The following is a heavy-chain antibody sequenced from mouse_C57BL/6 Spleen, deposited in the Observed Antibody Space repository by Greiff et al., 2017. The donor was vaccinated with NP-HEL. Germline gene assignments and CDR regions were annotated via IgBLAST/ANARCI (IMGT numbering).Heavy chain of an antibody. CDR3: TGGDRTKGYYFDC. D-gene: IGHD3-3*01. V-gene: IGHV1-15*01. Sequence: VQLQQSGAELVRPGASVTLSCKASGYTFTDYDMHWVKQTPVLGLDWIGAIDPETGGTAYKQKFKGKAIKTADISSRTDEMVLRSMTAEDSAVYYCTGGDRTKGYYFDCWGQGTTLA. J-gene: IGHJ2*01. CDR2: IDPETGGT. CDR1: GYTFTDYD.